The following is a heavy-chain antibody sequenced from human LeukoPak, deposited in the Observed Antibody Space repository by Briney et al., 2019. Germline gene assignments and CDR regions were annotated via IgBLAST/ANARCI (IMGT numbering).Heavy chain of an antibody. CDR2: IYYSGST. CDR1: GGSISSYY. J-gene: IGHJ4*02. D-gene: IGHD6-19*01. Sequence: PSETLSLTCTVSGGSISSYYWSWIWQPPRKGLSWIGYIYYSGSTNYNPSLKSRVTISVDTSKNQFSLKLSSVTAADTAVYYCASSNRQWLFDYWGQGTLVTVSS. V-gene: IGHV4-59*08. CDR3: ASSNRQWLFDY.